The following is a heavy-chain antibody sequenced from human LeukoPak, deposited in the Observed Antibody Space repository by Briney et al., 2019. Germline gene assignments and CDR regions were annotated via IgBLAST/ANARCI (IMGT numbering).Heavy chain of an antibody. Sequence: GGSLRLSCAASGFTFSNNAMNWVRQAPGKGLEWVSAVSYNGGSTYCADSVKGRFTVSRDNSKNTLYLQMNSLRAEDTAVYYCTTYSGSYPDYWGQGTLVTVSS. CDR3: TTYSGSYPDY. CDR2: VSYNGGST. CDR1: GFTFSNNA. D-gene: IGHD1-26*01. V-gene: IGHV3-23*01. J-gene: IGHJ4*02.